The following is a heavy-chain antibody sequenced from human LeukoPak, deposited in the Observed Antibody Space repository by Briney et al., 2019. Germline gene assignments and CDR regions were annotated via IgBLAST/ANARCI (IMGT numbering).Heavy chain of an antibody. D-gene: IGHD3-3*01. Sequence: AGGSLRLSCAASGFTFSGSAMHWVRQASGKGLEWVGRIRSKANSYATAYAASVKGRFTISRDDSKNTAYLQMNSLKTEDTAVYYCTTTYYDFWSGYPTDWGQGTLVTVPS. J-gene: IGHJ4*02. CDR1: GFTFSGSA. V-gene: IGHV3-73*01. CDR3: TTTYYDFWSGYPTD. CDR2: IRSKANSYAT.